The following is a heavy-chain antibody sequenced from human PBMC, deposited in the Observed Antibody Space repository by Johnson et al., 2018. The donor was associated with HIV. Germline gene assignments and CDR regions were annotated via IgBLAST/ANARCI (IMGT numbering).Heavy chain of an antibody. J-gene: IGHJ3*02. CDR2: ISSSGSTI. CDR3: AGTYYVLDAFDI. V-gene: IGHV3-11*04. Sequence: QVQLVESGGGLGQPGGSLRLSCAASGFTFSDYYMSWIRQAPGKGLEWVSYISSSGSTIYYADSVKGRFTVSRDNAKNSLYLQMNSLRAEDTAVYYCAGTYYVLDAFDIWGQGTMVTVSS. CDR1: GFTFSDYY. D-gene: IGHD1-26*01.